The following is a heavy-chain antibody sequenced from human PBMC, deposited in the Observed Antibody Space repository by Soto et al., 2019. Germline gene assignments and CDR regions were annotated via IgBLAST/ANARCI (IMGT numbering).Heavy chain of an antibody. CDR2: IYHTGST. D-gene: IGHD5-18*01. Sequence: TSETLSLTCAVSSGSISGNDWWSWVRQPPGKGLEWIGQIYHTGSTNYNPSLTSRVTISVDKSKNQFSLNLRSVTAADTAFYYCAKTRGYSYGYNAFDIWGQGTMVTVSS. CDR3: AKTRGYSYGYNAFDI. CDR1: SGSISGNDW. J-gene: IGHJ3*02. V-gene: IGHV4-4*02.